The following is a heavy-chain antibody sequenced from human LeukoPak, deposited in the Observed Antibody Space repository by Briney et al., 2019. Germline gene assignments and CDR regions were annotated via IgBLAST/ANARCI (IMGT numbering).Heavy chain of an antibody. CDR3: ARSLRVRGVPDYMDV. D-gene: IGHD3-10*01. Sequence: GGSLRLSCAASGFTFSSYGMSWVRQAPGKGLEWVSAISGSGGSTYYADSVKGRFTTSRDNSKNMLYLQMNSLRAEDTAVYYCARSLRVRGVPDYMDVWGKGTTVTISS. CDR1: GFTFSSYG. CDR2: ISGSGGST. V-gene: IGHV3-23*01. J-gene: IGHJ6*03.